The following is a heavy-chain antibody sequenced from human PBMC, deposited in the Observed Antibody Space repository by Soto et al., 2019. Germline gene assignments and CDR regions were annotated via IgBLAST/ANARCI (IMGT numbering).Heavy chain of an antibody. CDR3: VKSGDNYNALDY. CDR1: GFTFDNYA. Sequence: GGSLRLSCAASGFTFDNYAMHWVRQAPGKGLEWVSGISWNSNTIAYADSVKGRFSISRDNAKNSLYLQINSLRGDDTAIYYCVKSGDNYNALDYWGQGTPVTVSS. D-gene: IGHD1-1*01. CDR2: ISWNSNTI. V-gene: IGHV3-9*01. J-gene: IGHJ4*02.